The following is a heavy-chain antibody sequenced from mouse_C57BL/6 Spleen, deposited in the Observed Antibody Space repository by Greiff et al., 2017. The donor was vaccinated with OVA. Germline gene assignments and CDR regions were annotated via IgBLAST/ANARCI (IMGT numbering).Heavy chain of an antibody. CDR3: AREGGSSGYFDY. Sequence: QVQLKESGAELVRPGASVKLSCKASGYTFTDYYINWVKQRPGQGLEWIARLYPGSGNTYYNEKFKGKATLTAEKSSSTAYMQLSSLTSEDSAVDFCAREGGSSGYFDYWGQGTTLTVSS. CDR1: GYTFTDYY. V-gene: IGHV1-76*01. CDR2: LYPGSGNT. D-gene: IGHD3-2*02. J-gene: IGHJ2*01.